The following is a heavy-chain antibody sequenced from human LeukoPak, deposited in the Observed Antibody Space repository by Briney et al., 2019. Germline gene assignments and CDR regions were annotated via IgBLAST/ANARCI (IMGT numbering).Heavy chain of an antibody. Sequence: PSETLSLTCTVSGGSISSYYWSWIRQPAGKGLEWIGRIYTSGSTNYNPSLKSRVTISVDTSKNQFSLKLSSVTAADTAVYYCARHGDLDSSGWGFDYWGQGTLVTVSS. CDR3: ARHGDLDSSGWGFDY. V-gene: IGHV4-4*07. CDR2: IYTSGST. D-gene: IGHD6-19*01. J-gene: IGHJ4*02. CDR1: GGSISSYY.